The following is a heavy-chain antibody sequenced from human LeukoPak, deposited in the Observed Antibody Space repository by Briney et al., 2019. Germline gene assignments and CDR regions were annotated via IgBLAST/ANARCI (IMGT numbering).Heavy chain of an antibody. Sequence: ASVKVSCKASGYTFTGYYMHWVRQAPGQGLEWMGWINPNSGGTNYAQKFQGRVTMTRDTSISTAYMELSRLRSDDTAVYYCAGEPGIAVAGTDYWGQGTLVTVSS. V-gene: IGHV1-2*02. CDR2: INPNSGGT. CDR1: GYTFTGYY. CDR3: AGEPGIAVAGTDY. D-gene: IGHD6-19*01. J-gene: IGHJ4*02.